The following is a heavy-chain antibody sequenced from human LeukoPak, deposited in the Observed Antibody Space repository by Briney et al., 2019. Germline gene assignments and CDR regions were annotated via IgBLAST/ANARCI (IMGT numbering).Heavy chain of an antibody. CDR3: ARQAAANSVDY. CDR2: INYSGST. CDR1: GGSISNYY. Sequence: SETLSLTCTVSGGSISNYYWSWIRQPPGKGLEWIGYINYSGSTAYNPSLKSRVTISVDTSKNQFSLKLTSATAADTAVYYCARQAAANSVDYWGQGTVVTVSS. V-gene: IGHV4-59*08. J-gene: IGHJ4*02. D-gene: IGHD2-2*01.